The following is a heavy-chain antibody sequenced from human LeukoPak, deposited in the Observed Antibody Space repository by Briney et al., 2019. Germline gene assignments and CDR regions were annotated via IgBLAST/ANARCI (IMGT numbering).Heavy chain of an antibody. CDR2: ISSSSSYI. CDR1: GFTFSSYS. V-gene: IGHV3-21*01. CDR3: ARGHPGYSSSWYFHFDY. Sequence: PGGSLRLSCAASGFTFSSYSMNWVRQAPGKGLEWVSSISSSSSYIYYADSVKGRFTISRDNAKNSLYLQMNSLRAEDTAVYYCARGHPGYSSSWYFHFDYWGQGTLVTVSS. J-gene: IGHJ4*02. D-gene: IGHD6-13*01.